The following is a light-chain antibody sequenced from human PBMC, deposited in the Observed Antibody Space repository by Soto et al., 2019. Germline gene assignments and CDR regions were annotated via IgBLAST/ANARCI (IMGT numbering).Light chain of an antibody. J-gene: IGKJ1*01. CDR3: QRYGG. CDR1: QSVGSSY. Sequence: EVVFTQSPGTLSLSPGERATLSCRASQSVGSSYLAWYRQKPGQAPRLLIYSASSRATGIPDRFSGSGSGTDFTLTISRLEPEDFAVYYCQRYGGFGQGTKVDIK. V-gene: IGKV3-20*01. CDR2: SAS.